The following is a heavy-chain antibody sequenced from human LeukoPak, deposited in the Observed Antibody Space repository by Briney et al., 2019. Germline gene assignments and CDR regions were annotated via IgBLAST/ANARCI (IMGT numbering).Heavy chain of an antibody. D-gene: IGHD3-16*01. CDR3: ARDGGDSGGSYYSYYMAI. V-gene: IGHV4-61*02. CDR2: IYSSGST. CDR1: GGSISSGSYY. J-gene: IGHJ6*03. Sequence: SETLSLTCTVSGGSISSGSYYWSWIRLPAGKGLEWIGRIYSSGSTTYNPSLKSRVTISLETSKNQFSMKLTSVTAADTAIYFCARDGGDSGGSYYSYYMAIWGKGTTVTISS.